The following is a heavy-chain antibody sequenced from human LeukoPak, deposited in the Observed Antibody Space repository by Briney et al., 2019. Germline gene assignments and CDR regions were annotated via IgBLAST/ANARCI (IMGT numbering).Heavy chain of an antibody. CDR3: VRHDGRGGATMGALDS. J-gene: IGHJ4*02. Sequence: PSETLSLTCTVSAGSISSTSHHWGWIRQSPGKGLEWIGSLYSGRTTYYNPSLDSRVTISVVTSKNQFSLQLNSVTAADAVVYYCVRHDGRGGATMGALDSWGQGSLVTVSS. V-gene: IGHV4-39*01. CDR2: LYSGRTT. CDR1: AGSISSTSHH. D-gene: IGHD5-12*01.